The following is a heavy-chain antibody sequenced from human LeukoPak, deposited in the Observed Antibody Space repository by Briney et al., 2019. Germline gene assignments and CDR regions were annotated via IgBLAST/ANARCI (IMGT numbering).Heavy chain of an antibody. J-gene: IGHJ6*04. CDR3: ATRYCSGGSCYSGGDYGMDV. V-gene: IGHV1-69*06. CDR2: IIPIFGTT. CDR1: GGTFSSYA. D-gene: IGHD2-15*01. Sequence: SVKVSCKASGGTFSSYAISWVRQAPGQGLELMGGIIPIFGTTNYAQNFQGRVTITADKSTSTAYMELSSLRSEDTAVYYCATRYCSGGSCYSGGDYGMDVWGKGTTVTVSS.